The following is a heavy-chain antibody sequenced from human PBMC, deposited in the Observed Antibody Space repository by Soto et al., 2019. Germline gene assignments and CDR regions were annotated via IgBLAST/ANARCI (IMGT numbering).Heavy chain of an antibody. CDR2: INPNSGGT. J-gene: IGHJ6*02. CDR1: GYTFTGYY. D-gene: IGHD5-18*01. Sequence: QVQLVQSGAEVKKPGASVKVSCKASGYTFTGYYMHWVRQAHGQGREWVGWINPNSGGTNYAQKFQCRVTMTRDTCVITAYMEQLRLRSDDTAVYFCARAAERQLGLPSYWFGMDVWGQVTTVTVSS. V-gene: IGHV1-2*02. CDR3: ARAAERQLGLPSYWFGMDV.